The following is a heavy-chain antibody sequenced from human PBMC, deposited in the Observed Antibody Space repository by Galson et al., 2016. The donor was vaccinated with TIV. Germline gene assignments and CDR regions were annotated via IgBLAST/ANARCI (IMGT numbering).Heavy chain of an antibody. CDR1: GINFSKYG. J-gene: IGHJ4*02. Sequence: SLRLSCAVSGINFSKYGMHWVRQAPGKGLEWVAVISYNGISKYYIECVRGRFTISRDNSQNMLNLQMNSMRTEDTAMYYCVKELLNFWRISLHSFDSWGQGTLVTVSS. CDR2: ISYNGISK. D-gene: IGHD3-3*01. CDR3: VKELLNFWRISLHSFDS. V-gene: IGHV3-30*18.